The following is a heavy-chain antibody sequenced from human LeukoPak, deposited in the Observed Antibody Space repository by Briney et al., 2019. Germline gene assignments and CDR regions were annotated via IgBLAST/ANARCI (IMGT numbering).Heavy chain of an antibody. CDR3: ARGGSGWCWVDY. D-gene: IGHD6-19*01. Sequence: NPSETLSLTCTVSGGSISSYYWSWIRQPPGKGLEWIGYIYYSGSTNYNPSLKSRVTISVDTSKNQFSLKLSSVTAADTAVYYCARGGSGWCWVDYWGQGTLVTVSS. J-gene: IGHJ4*02. CDR1: GGSISSYY. CDR2: IYYSGST. V-gene: IGHV4-59*01.